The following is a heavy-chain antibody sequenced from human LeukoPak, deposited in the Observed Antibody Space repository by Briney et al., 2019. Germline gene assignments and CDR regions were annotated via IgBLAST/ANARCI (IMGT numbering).Heavy chain of an antibody. Sequence: ASVKVSCKASGYTFTGYYMHWVRQAPGQGLEWMGWINPNSGGTNYAQKFQGRVTMTRDTSISTAYMELSRLRSDDTAVYYCAREAYASGSFRTDYYYMDVWGKGTTVTISS. CDR3: AREAYASGSFRTDYYYMDV. CDR1: GYTFTGYY. D-gene: IGHD3-10*01. J-gene: IGHJ6*03. V-gene: IGHV1-2*02. CDR2: INPNSGGT.